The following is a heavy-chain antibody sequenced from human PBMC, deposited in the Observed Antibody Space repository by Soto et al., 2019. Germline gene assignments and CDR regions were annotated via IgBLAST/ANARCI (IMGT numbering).Heavy chain of an antibody. D-gene: IGHD3-22*01. Sequence: QVQLVQSGAEVKKPGASVKVSCKASGYTFTSYDINWVRQATGQGLEWMGWMNPNSGNTGYAQKFQGRVTMTRNNSISTAYMELSSLRSEDTAVYYCARYYDSSGYYLYYFDYWGQGTLVTVSS. CDR2: MNPNSGNT. J-gene: IGHJ4*02. CDR3: ARYYDSSGYYLYYFDY. V-gene: IGHV1-8*01. CDR1: GYTFTSYD.